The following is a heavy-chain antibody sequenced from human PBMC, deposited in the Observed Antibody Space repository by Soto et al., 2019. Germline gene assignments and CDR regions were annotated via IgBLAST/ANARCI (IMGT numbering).Heavy chain of an antibody. CDR3: ARDGVSGGFDY. D-gene: IGHD3-10*01. V-gene: IGHV4-59*01. CDR2: IYYSGST. CDR1: GGSISSYY. Sequence: PSETLSLTCTVSGGSISSYYWSWIRQPPGKGLEWIGYIYYSGSTNYNPSLKSRVTISVDTSKNQFSLKLSSVTAADTAVYYCARDGVSGGFDYWGQGTLVTVSS. J-gene: IGHJ4*02.